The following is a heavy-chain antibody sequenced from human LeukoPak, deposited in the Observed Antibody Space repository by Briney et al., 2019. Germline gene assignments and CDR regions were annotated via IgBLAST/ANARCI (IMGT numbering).Heavy chain of an antibody. D-gene: IGHD3-3*01. J-gene: IGHJ3*02. CDR3: TRDADKLYFGTDAFDI. V-gene: IGHV3-11*01. CDR2: VSSGGSPI. Sequence: GGSLRLACAAPGFTFSDYYMSWIRQAPGKGLDWVSYVSSGGSPIYYADSVKGRFTISRDNAKNSLYLQMNSLRAEDTAVYYCTRDADKLYFGTDAFDIWGQGTMVTVSS. CDR1: GFTFSDYY.